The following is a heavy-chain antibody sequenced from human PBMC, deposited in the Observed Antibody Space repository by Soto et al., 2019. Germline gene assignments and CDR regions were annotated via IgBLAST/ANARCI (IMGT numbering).Heavy chain of an antibody. V-gene: IGHV3-21*01. D-gene: IGHD5-18*01. CDR1: GFTFSSYS. J-gene: IGHJ6*02. Sequence: EVQLVESGGGLVKPGGSLRLSCAASGFTFSSYSMNWVRQAPGKGLEWVSSISSSSSYIYYADSVKGRFTISRDNAKNSLYLQQNSVRAEDTAVYYCAREGADTAMADEYCYYYGMDVWGQGTTVTVSS. CDR3: AREGADTAMADEYCYYYGMDV. CDR2: ISSSSSYI.